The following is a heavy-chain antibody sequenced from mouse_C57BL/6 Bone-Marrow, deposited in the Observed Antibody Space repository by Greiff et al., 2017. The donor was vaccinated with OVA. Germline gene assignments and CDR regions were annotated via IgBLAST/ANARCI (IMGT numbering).Heavy chain of an antibody. V-gene: IGHV1-18*01. CDR3: ARYDGYKGFAY. CDR2: INPNNGGT. CDR1: GYTFTDYN. D-gene: IGHD2-3*01. J-gene: IGHJ3*01. Sequence: EVLLVESGPELVKPGASVKIPCKASGYTFTDYNMDWVKQSPGKSLEWIGDINPNNGGTIYNQKFKGKATLTVDKSSSTAYMELRSLTSEDTAVYYCARYDGYKGFAYWGQGTLVTVSA.